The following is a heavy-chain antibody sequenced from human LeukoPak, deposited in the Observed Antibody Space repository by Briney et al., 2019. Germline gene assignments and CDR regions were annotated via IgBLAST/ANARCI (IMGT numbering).Heavy chain of an antibody. Sequence: ASVKVSCKASGYTFTSYGISWVRQAPGQGLEWMGWISAYNGNTNYAQKLQGRVTMTTDKSTSTAYMELSSLRSEDTAVYYCARGGLMTTRSDPWGQGTLVTVSS. CDR1: GYTFTSYG. CDR3: ARGGLMTTRSDP. D-gene: IGHD3-16*01. J-gene: IGHJ5*02. V-gene: IGHV1-18*01. CDR2: ISAYNGNT.